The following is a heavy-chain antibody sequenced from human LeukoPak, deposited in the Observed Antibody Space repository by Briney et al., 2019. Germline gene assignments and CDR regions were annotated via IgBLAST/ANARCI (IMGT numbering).Heavy chain of an antibody. Sequence: GGSLRLSCAASGFTFSSYAMSWVRQAPGKGLEWVSSISGSGGNTYYADSVKDRFTISRDNSKNTLYMQMNSLRAEDTAVYYCAKLVTHFDYWGQGTLVTVSS. CDR2: ISGSGGNT. D-gene: IGHD4-23*01. V-gene: IGHV3-23*01. CDR3: AKLVTHFDY. CDR1: GFTFSSYA. J-gene: IGHJ4*02.